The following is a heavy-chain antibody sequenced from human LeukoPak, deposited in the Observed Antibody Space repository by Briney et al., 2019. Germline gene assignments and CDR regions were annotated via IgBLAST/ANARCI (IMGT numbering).Heavy chain of an antibody. Sequence: KPSETLSLTCAVYGGSFSGYYWSWIRQPPGKGLEWIGEINHSGSTNYNPSLKSRVTISVDTSKNQFSLKLSSVTAADTAVYYCARGRNYYDSSGYLYGLDAFDIWGQGTMVTVSS. CDR1: GGSFSGYY. J-gene: IGHJ3*02. D-gene: IGHD3-22*01. CDR2: INHSGST. V-gene: IGHV4-34*01. CDR3: ARGRNYYDSSGYLYGLDAFDI.